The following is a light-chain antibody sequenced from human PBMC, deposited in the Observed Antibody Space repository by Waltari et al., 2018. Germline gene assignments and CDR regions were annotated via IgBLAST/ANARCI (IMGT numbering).Light chain of an antibody. CDR1: QAIGSA. V-gene: IGKV1-9*01. J-gene: IGKJ4*01. Sequence: DIQLTQSPSLVSASIGDSVTMTCRASQAIGSALAWYRQKPGKAPELLLYGTSTLQAGVPDRFSGSSSDNTAVLTITGAQAEDEASYYCHSRDASGVGGSFGGGTK. CDR3: HSRDASGVGGS. CDR2: GTS.